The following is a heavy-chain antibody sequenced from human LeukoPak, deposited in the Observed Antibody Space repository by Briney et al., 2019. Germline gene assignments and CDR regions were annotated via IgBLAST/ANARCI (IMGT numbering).Heavy chain of an antibody. CDR1: GGSFSVYY. Sequence: SETLSLTCAVYGGSFSVYYWSWIRQPPGKGLEWIGEINHSGSTSYNPSLKSRVTISVDTSKNQFSLKLSSVTAADTAVYYCARGSTPMIVRDFYFDYWGQGTLVTVSS. J-gene: IGHJ4*02. V-gene: IGHV4-34*01. D-gene: IGHD3-22*01. CDR2: INHSGST. CDR3: ARGSTPMIVRDFYFDY.